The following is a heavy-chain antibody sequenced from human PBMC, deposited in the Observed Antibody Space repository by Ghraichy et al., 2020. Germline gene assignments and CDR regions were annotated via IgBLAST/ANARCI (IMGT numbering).Heavy chain of an antibody. CDR1: GGSISSGGYY. V-gene: IGHV4-31*03. CDR2: IYYSGST. CDR3: ARDRYCTNGVCYFSWFDP. D-gene: IGHD2-8*01. Sequence: SLNISCTVSGGSISSGGYYWSWIRQHPGKGLEWIGYIYYSGSTYYNPSLKSRVTISVDTSKNQFSLKLSSVTAADTAVYYCARDRYCTNGVCYFSWFDPWGQGTLVTVSS. J-gene: IGHJ5*02.